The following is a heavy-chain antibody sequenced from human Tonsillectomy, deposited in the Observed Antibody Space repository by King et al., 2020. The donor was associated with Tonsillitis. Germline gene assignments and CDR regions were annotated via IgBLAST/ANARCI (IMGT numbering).Heavy chain of an antibody. J-gene: IGHJ4*02. Sequence: HVQLQESGPGLVKPSETLSLTCTVSGGSISNYYWSWIRQPPGKGLEWIGYISYSGSTKYNPSLKSRVTISVDTSKNQFSLKLSSVTAADTAIYYCAVNYDCGGDCYVDYWGQGTLVTVSS. V-gene: IGHV4-59*01. CDR3: AVNYDCGGDCYVDY. CDR2: ISYSGST. CDR1: GGSISNYY. D-gene: IGHD2-21*01.